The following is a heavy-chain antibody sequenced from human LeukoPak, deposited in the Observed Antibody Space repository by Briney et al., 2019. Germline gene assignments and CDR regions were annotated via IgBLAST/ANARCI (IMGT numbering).Heavy chain of an antibody. CDR2: ISGSGGST. CDR1: GFTFSSYA. D-gene: IGHD3-3*01. Sequence: GGSLRLSCAASGFTFSSYAMSWVRQAPGKGLEWVSAISGSGGSTYYADSVKGRFTISRDNSKNTLYLQMNSLRAEDTAVYYCAKFGLRFLEWLSLGDDAFDIWGQGTMVTVSS. CDR3: AKFGLRFLEWLSLGDDAFDI. V-gene: IGHV3-23*01. J-gene: IGHJ3*02.